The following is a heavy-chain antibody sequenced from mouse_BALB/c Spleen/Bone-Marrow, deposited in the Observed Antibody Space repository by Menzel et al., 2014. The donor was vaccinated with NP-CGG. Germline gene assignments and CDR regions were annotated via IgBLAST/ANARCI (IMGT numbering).Heavy chain of an antibody. CDR2: IDPENGDT. Sequence: EVQLQQSGAELVRSGSSVKLSCTGSGFNIKDSYIHWVKQRPGQGLEWIGWIDPENGDTEYAPKFQGKATMTADTSSNTAYLQLSSLTSEDTAVYYCARNGNYGAWFAYWGQGTLVTVSA. CDR1: GFNIKDSY. V-gene: IGHV14-4*02. J-gene: IGHJ3*01. CDR3: ARNGNYGAWFAY. D-gene: IGHD2-1*01.